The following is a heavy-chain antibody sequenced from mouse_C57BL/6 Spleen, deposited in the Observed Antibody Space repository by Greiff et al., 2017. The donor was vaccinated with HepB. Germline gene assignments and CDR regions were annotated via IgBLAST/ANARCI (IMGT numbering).Heavy chain of an antibody. CDR3: ARDPTIYYYGSRYFDV. CDR1: GYSITSGYY. Sequence: VKLQESGPGLVKPSQSLSLTCSVTGYSITSGYYWNWIRQFPGNKLEWMGYISYDGSNNYNPSLKNRISITRDTSKNQFFLKLNSVTTEDTATYYCARDPTIYYYGSRYFDVWGTGTTVTVSS. V-gene: IGHV3-6*01. J-gene: IGHJ1*03. CDR2: ISYDGSN. D-gene: IGHD1-1*01.